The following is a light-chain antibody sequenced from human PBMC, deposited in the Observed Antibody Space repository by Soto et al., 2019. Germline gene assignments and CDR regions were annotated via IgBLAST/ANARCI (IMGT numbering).Light chain of an antibody. CDR2: GNI. CDR1: SSNIGAGYD. CDR3: QSYDSRLTVV. Sequence: QPVLTQPPSVSGSPGQRVTISCTGSSSNIGAGYDVHWYQQFPGTAPKLLIYGNINRPSGVPDRFSGSKSGTSASLAITGLQADDEADYYCQSYDSRLTVVFGGGTKLTVL. J-gene: IGLJ2*01. V-gene: IGLV1-40*01.